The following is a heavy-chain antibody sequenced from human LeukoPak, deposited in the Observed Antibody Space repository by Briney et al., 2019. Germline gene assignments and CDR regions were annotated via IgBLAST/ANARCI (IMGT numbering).Heavy chain of an antibody. CDR3: ARGQKYSYGYRVTELGSGYFDY. Sequence: PSETLSLTCTVSGGSISSYYWSWIRQSPGKGLEWIGYIYYSGSTNYNPSLKSRVTMSVDTSKNQFSLKLSSVTAADTAVYYCARGQKYSYGYRVTELGSGYFDYWGQGTLVTVSS. J-gene: IGHJ4*02. CDR1: GGSISSYY. D-gene: IGHD5-18*01. CDR2: IYYSGST. V-gene: IGHV4-59*01.